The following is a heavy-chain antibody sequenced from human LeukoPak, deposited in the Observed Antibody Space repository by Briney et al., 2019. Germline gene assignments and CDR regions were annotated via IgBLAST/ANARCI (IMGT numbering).Heavy chain of an antibody. V-gene: IGHV5-51*01. D-gene: IGHD1-26*01. Sequence: GESLQISCHGSGYTFSKYWIGWVRQVPGKGLAWMGIIYPPDSDTKYSPSFRGQVTMSVDESTDTAYLQWNSLKATDTAMYYCARPGVGAIYYFDSWGQGTLVTVSS. CDR3: ARPGVGAIYYFDS. J-gene: IGHJ4*02. CDR2: IYPPDSDT. CDR1: GYTFSKYW.